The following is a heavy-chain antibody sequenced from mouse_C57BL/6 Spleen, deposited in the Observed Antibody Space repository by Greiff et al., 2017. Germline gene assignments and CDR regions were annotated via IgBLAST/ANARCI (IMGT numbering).Heavy chain of an antibody. V-gene: IGHV1-22*01. CDR3: AGDYPHYFDY. J-gene: IGHJ2*01. CDR2: INPNNGGT. Sequence: EVKLQQSGPELVKPGASVKMSCKASGYTFTDYNMHWVKQSHGKSLEWIGYINPNNGGTSYNQKFKGKATLTVNKSSSTAYMELRSLTSEDSAVYYCAGDYPHYFDYWGQGTTLTVSS. CDR1: GYTFTDYN. D-gene: IGHD2-4*01.